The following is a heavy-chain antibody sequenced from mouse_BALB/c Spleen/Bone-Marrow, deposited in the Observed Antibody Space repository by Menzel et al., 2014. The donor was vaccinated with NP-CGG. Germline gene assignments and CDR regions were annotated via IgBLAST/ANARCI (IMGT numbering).Heavy chain of an antibody. Sequence: EVKLMESGGGLVQPGGSLKLPCAASGFDFSRYWMSWVRQAPGKGLEWIGEINPDSNTINYTPSLKDKFIISRDNAKNTLYLQMSKMRSEDTALYYCVRLGYYGSFAYWGQGTLVTVSA. CDR1: GFDFSRYW. V-gene: IGHV4-1*02. D-gene: IGHD1-2*01. CDR2: INPDSNTI. J-gene: IGHJ3*01. CDR3: VRLGYYGSFAY.